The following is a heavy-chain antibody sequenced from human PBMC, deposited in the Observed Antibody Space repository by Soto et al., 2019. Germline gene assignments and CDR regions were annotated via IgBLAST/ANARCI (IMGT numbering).Heavy chain of an antibody. CDR1: GGSISSYY. CDR2: IYYSGST. D-gene: IGHD3-16*01. Sequence: QVQLQESGPGLVKPSETLSLTCTVSGGSISSYYWSWIRQPPGKGLEWIGYIYYSGSTNYNPSLKSRVTISVDTSKNQFSLKLSSVTAADTAVYYCARESSIGAFDYWGQGTLVTVSS. V-gene: IGHV4-59*01. J-gene: IGHJ4*02. CDR3: ARESSIGAFDY.